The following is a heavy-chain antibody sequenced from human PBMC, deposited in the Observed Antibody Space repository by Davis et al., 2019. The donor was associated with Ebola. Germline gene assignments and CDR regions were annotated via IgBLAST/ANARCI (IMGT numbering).Heavy chain of an antibody. D-gene: IGHD2-2*02. CDR2: FDPEDGET. Sequence: ASVKVSCKVSGYTLTELSMHWVRQAPGKGLEWMGGFDPEDGETIYAQKFQGRVTMTEDTSTDTAYMELSSLRSEDTAVYYCATVRDCSSTSCYKGPVWWFDPWGQGTLVTVSS. CDR3: ATVRDCSSTSCYKGPVWWFDP. J-gene: IGHJ5*02. V-gene: IGHV1-24*01. CDR1: GYTLTELS.